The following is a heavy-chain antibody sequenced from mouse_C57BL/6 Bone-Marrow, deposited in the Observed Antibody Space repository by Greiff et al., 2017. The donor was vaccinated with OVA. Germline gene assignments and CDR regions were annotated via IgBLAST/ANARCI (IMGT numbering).Heavy chain of an antibody. Sequence: EVQGVESGEGLVKPGGSLKLSCAASGFTFSSYAMSWVRQTPEKRLEWVAYISSGGDYIYYADTVKGRFTISRDNARNTLYLQMSSLKSEDTAMYYCTSYYGSSYVFDYWGQGTTLTVSS. CDR2: ISSGGDYI. D-gene: IGHD1-1*01. CDR1: GFTFSSYA. V-gene: IGHV5-9-1*02. J-gene: IGHJ2*01. CDR3: TSYYGSSYVFDY.